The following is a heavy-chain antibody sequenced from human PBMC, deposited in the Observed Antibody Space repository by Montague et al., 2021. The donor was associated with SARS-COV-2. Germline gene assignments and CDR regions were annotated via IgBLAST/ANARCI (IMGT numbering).Heavy chain of an antibody. Sequence: SETLSLTCSVSGGSIRRSYWTWIRQAPEKGLEWIGYIYHSGTTKYNPALQSRVTISVDTAKNQFSLNLTFVTAADTAVYYCARVSSTALRGVIKTSGYYALDVWGHGTTVRVSS. CDR2: IYHSGTT. V-gene: IGHV4-4*09. CDR1: GGSIRRSY. D-gene: IGHD3-10*01. J-gene: IGHJ6*02. CDR3: ARVSSTALRGVIKTSGYYALDV.